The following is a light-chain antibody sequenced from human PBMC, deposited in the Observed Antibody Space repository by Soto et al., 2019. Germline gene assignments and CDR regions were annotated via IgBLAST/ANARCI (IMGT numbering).Light chain of an antibody. J-gene: IGKJ1*01. Sequence: ENVLTQSPGTLSLSPGERATLSCRASQSVSSSYVAWYQQRRGQAPRLLIYVASTRATGIPDRFSGSGSGTDFTLTISRLEPEDFAVYYCQQYGSSPWTFGPGTKVEV. CDR2: VAS. CDR3: QQYGSSPWT. CDR1: QSVSSSY. V-gene: IGKV3-20*01.